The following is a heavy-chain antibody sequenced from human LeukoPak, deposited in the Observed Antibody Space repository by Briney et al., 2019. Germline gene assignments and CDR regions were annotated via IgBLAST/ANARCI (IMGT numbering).Heavy chain of an antibody. Sequence: GGSLTLSCAASGFTVSSNYMSWVRQAPGQGLESVSVIYSGGSTYYADSVKGRFTISRHNSKNTLYLQMNSLRAEDTAVYYCARGRNYYDRSGYPVWGQGTLVTVSS. D-gene: IGHD3-22*01. V-gene: IGHV3-53*04. CDR3: ARGRNYYDRSGYPV. CDR2: IYSGGST. CDR1: GFTVSSNY. J-gene: IGHJ4*02.